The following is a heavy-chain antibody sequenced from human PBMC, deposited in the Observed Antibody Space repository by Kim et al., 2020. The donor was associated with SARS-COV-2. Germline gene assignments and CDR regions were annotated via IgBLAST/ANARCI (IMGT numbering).Heavy chain of an antibody. J-gene: IGHJ6*02. Sequence: SVKVSCKASGGTFSSYAISWVRQAPGQGLEWMGGIIPIFGTANYAQKFQGRVTITAEESTSTAYMELSSLRSEDTAVYYCARTFVRVNYYGSGSYYPYYGMDVWGQGTTVTVSS. CDR1: GGTFSSYA. D-gene: IGHD3-10*01. CDR3: ARTFVRVNYYGSGSYYPYYGMDV. CDR2: IIPIFGTA. V-gene: IGHV1-69*13.